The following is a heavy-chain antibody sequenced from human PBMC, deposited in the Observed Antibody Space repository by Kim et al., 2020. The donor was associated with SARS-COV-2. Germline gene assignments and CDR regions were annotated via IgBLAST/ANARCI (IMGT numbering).Heavy chain of an antibody. J-gene: IGHJ6*02. Sequence: GGSLRLSCAASGFTFSSYGMHWVRQAPGKGLEWVAVIWYDGSNKYYADSVKGRFTISRDNSKNTLYLQMNSLRAEDTAVYYCAKWRTGSGSLPYYYGMDVWGQGTTVTVSS. CDR1: GFTFSSYG. D-gene: IGHD3-10*01. V-gene: IGHV3-33*06. CDR2: IWYDGSNK. CDR3: AKWRTGSGSLPYYYGMDV.